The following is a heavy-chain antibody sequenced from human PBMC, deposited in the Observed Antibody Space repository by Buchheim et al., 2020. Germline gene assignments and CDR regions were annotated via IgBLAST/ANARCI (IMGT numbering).Heavy chain of an antibody. J-gene: IGHJ6*02. D-gene: IGHD3-22*01. CDR2: IKSKTDGGTT. Sequence: EVQLVESGGGLVKPGGSLRLSCAASVFTFSNAWMSWVRQAPGKGLEWVGRIKSKTDGGTTDYAAPVKGRFTISRDDSKNTLYLQMNSLKTEDTAVYYCTTGITMIVVGMRYYYYGMDVWGQGTT. CDR3: TTGITMIVVGMRYYYYGMDV. V-gene: IGHV3-15*01. CDR1: VFTFSNAW.